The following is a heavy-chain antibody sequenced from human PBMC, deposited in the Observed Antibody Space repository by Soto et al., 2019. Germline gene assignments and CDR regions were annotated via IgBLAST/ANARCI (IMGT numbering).Heavy chain of an antibody. CDR2: IYPGGSDT. CDR3: ARQIAAAVNWFDP. D-gene: IGHD6-13*01. J-gene: IGHJ5*02. V-gene: IGHV5-51*01. Sequence: GASLKISCKGSGYSFTSYCIGGGRQMPGKGLELMGIIYPGGSDTRYRPSFQSQVTISADKSISTAYLQWSSLKASDTAMYYCARQIAAAVNWFDPWGQGTMVTVYS. CDR1: GYSFTSYC.